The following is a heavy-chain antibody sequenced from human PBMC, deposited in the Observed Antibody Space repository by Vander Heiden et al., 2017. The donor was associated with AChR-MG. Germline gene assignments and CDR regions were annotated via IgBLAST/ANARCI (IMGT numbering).Heavy chain of an antibody. J-gene: IGHJ6*02. D-gene: IGHD3-3*01. V-gene: IGHV1-69*01. Sequence: QVQLVQSGAEVKKPGSSVKVSCKASGGTFSSYAISWVRQAPGQGLEWMGGIIPIFGTANYAQKFQGRVTITADESTSTAYMELSSLRSEDTAVYYCARRSLEWLPIYYYYGMDVWGQGTTVTVSS. CDR1: GGTFSSYA. CDR2: IIPIFGTA. CDR3: ARRSLEWLPIYYYYGMDV.